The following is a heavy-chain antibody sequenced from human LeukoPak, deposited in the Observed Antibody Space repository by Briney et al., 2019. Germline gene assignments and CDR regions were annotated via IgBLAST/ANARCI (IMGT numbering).Heavy chain of an antibody. J-gene: IGHJ6*02. CDR3: ARERAYYYDSSGYYYYYGMDV. CDR2: ISSSSSYI. CDR1: GFTFSSYS. D-gene: IGHD3-22*01. V-gene: IGHV3-21*01. Sequence: PGRSLRLSCAASGFTFSSYSMNWVRQAPGKGLEWVSSISSSSSYIYYADSVKGRFTISRDNAKNSLYLQMNSLRAEDTAVYYCARERAYYYDSSGYYYYYGMDVWGQGTTVTVSS.